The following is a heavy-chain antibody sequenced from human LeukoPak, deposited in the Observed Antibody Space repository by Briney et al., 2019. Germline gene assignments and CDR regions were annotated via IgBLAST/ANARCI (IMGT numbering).Heavy chain of an antibody. CDR3: ARGAAGRQIAAAGY. J-gene: IGHJ4*02. Sequence: GSLRLSCAASGFIFNIYEMNWVRQAPGKGPEWVSYISSSGSTIYYADSVKGRFTISRDNAKNSLYLQMNSLRTEDTAVYYCARGAAGRQIAAAGYWGQGTLVTVSS. V-gene: IGHV3-48*03. CDR1: GFIFNIYE. CDR2: ISSSGSTI. D-gene: IGHD6-13*01.